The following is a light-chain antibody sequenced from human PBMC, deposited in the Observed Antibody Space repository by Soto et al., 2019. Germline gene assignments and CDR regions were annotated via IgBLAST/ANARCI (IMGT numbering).Light chain of an antibody. V-gene: IGKV1-9*01. CDR2: AAS. CDR3: QQLNTYPIT. CDR1: QGISTY. J-gene: IGKJ5*01. Sequence: DIQLTQSPSFLSASVGDRVTITCRASQGISTYLAWYQQKPGKVPKLLIYAASTLQSGVPSRFSGSGSGTEFTLTISSLQAEDFATYYCQQLNTYPITFGQGTRLENK.